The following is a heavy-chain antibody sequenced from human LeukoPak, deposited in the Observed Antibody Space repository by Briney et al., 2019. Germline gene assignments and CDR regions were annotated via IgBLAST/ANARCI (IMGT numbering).Heavy chain of an antibody. CDR1: GGTFSIYA. D-gene: IGHD4-23*01. CDR3: ASAPHYGGNSLFDY. Sequence: ASVTVSFKASGGTFSIYAISWVRQAPGQGLEWMGGIIPIFGTANYAQKFQGRVTITADESTSTAYMELSSLRSEDTAVYYCASAPHYGGNSLFDYWGQGTLVTVSS. V-gene: IGHV1-69*13. CDR2: IIPIFGTA. J-gene: IGHJ4*02.